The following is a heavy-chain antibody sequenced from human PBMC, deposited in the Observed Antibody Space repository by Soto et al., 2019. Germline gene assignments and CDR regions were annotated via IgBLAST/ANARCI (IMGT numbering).Heavy chain of an antibody. D-gene: IGHD2-15*01. CDR2: IKQDGGVK. CDR3: ARPQGYCGGGSCFPWNY. V-gene: IGHV3-7*01. J-gene: IGHJ4*02. Sequence: EVQLVESGGGLVQPGESLRLSCAASGFTFSSYWMSWVRQAPGKGLEWVANIKQDGGVKYYVDSVKGRFTISRDNTKNSLYLQMNSLGAEDTAVYYCARPQGYCGGGSCFPWNYWGQGILVTVSS. CDR1: GFTFSSYW.